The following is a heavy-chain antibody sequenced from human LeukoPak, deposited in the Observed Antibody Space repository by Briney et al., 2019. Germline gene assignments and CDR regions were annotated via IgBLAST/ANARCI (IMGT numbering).Heavy chain of an antibody. V-gene: IGHV3-11*06. J-gene: IGHJ4*02. CDR2: ISSSSSYT. CDR1: GFTFSDYY. D-gene: IGHD6-19*01. CDR3: ASDLDGYSSLNYFDY. Sequence: PGGSLRLSCAASGFTFSDYYMSWIRQAPGKGLEWVSYISSSSSYTNYADSVKGRFTISRDNAKNSLYLQMNSLRAEDTAVYYCASDLDGYSSLNYFDYWGQGTLVTVSS.